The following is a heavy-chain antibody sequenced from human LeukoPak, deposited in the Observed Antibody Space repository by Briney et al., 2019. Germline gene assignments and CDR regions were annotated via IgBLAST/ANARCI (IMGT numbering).Heavy chain of an antibody. CDR2: ISAYTGNT. CDR3: ARSYSSSSNFDY. V-gene: IGHV1-18*01. J-gene: IGHJ4*02. Sequence: GASVKVSCKASGYPXTSYGITGVRQAPGQGPEWMGWISAYTGNTNYAQKFQGRVSMTTGTSTTTAYMELRSLRSDDTAVYYCARSYSSSSNFDYWGQGTLVTVSS. D-gene: IGHD6-6*01. CDR1: GYPXTSYG.